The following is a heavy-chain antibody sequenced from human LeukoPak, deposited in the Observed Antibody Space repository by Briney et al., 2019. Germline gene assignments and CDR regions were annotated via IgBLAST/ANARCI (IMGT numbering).Heavy chain of an antibody. Sequence: ASVKVSCKASGYTFTGYYMHWVRQAPGQGLEWMGWINPNSGGTNYAQKFQGRVTMTRDTSISTAYMELSRLRSDDTAVYYCILGAYSSGWYGYWGQGTLVTVSS. V-gene: IGHV1-2*02. CDR3: ILGAYSSGWYGY. CDR1: GYTFTGYY. CDR2: INPNSGGT. D-gene: IGHD6-19*01. J-gene: IGHJ4*02.